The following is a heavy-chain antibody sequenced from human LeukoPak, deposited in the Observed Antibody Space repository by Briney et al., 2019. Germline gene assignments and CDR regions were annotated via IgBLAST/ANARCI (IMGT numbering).Heavy chain of an antibody. V-gene: IGHV3-23*01. CDR2: ISASGDAT. J-gene: IGHJ5*02. CDR1: GFTFSAHS. CDR3: TKWSGYGGS. D-gene: IGHD4-23*01. Sequence: QPGGSLRLSCAASGFTFSAHSMTWVRQAPGKGLEWVSGISASGDATFYADSVKGRFTISRDNSKNTVDLQMNSLRAEDTAVYYCTKWSGYGGSWGQGTLVTVSS.